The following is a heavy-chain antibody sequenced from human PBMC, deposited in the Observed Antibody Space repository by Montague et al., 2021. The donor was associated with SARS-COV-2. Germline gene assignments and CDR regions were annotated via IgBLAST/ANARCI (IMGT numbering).Heavy chain of an antibody. CDR2: ISRGSSYI. CDR1: GFIFSSYT. J-gene: IGHJ3*01. CDR3: ASSIPGAGVGDAFDV. Sequence: SLRLSCAASGFIFSSYTLNWVRQAPGKGLEWVSSISRGSSYIHYADSVRGRFTISRDNAKNSLYLQMNSLRAEDTAVYYCASSIPGAGVGDAFDVWGQGTIVTVSS. D-gene: IGHD6-13*01. V-gene: IGHV3-21*01.